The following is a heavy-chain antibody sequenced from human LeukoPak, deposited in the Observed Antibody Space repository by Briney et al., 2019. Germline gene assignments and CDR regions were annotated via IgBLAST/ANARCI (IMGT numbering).Heavy chain of an antibody. J-gene: IGHJ6*03. CDR1: GYSISSGYY. Sequence: SETLSLTCAVSGYSISSGYYWGWIRQPPGKGLEWIGSIYHSGSTYYNPSLKSRVTISVDTSKNQFSLKLSSVTAADTAVYYCARGARVAGYQYYYMDVWGKGTTVTVSS. CDR2: IYHSGST. V-gene: IGHV4-38-2*01. D-gene: IGHD6-19*01. CDR3: ARGARVAGYQYYYMDV.